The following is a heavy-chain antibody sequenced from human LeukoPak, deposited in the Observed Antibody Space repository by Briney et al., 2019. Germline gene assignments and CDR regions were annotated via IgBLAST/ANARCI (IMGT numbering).Heavy chain of an antibody. CDR1: GFTFSSYA. J-gene: IGHJ6*02. D-gene: IGHD4-17*01. CDR2: ISGSGGST. CDR3: AKEGDYGVAYYYYGMDV. V-gene: IGHV3-23*01. Sequence: PGGSLRLSCAASGFTFSSYAMSWVRQAPGKGLEWVSGISGSGGSTYYADSVRGRFTISRDNSKNTLYLQMNSLRAEDTAVYYCAKEGDYGVAYYYYGMDVWGQGTTVTVSS.